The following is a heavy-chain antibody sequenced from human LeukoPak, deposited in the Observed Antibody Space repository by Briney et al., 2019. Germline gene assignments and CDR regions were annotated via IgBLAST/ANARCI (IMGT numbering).Heavy chain of an antibody. J-gene: IGHJ4*02. D-gene: IGHD3-3*01. Sequence: PGGSLRLSCAASGFNFSIYGMRWVRQAPGEGLEWVTFVRYDQSATVYADSVQGRFAISRDNSKNTVYLQMNSLRVEDTALYFCVKDQGECPGSRCYLRFLEYWGQGTLVIVSS. CDR3: VKDQGECPGSRCYLRFLEY. CDR1: GFNFSIYG. CDR2: VRYDQSAT. V-gene: IGHV3-30*02.